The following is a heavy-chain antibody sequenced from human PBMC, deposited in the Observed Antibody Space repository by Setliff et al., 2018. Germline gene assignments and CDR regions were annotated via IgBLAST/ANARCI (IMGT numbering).Heavy chain of an antibody. D-gene: IGHD3-10*01. CDR1: GESIRSNNW. J-gene: IGHJ4*02. CDR3: ARAPGRNIRGDY. V-gene: IGHV4-4*02. Sequence: SETLSLTCTVSGESIRSNNWWNWVRQPPGKGLEWIGDIYQSGATNYNPSLKSRVTISADTSKNQFSLKLKSVTAADTAVYYCARAPGRNIRGDYWGQGALVTVSS. CDR2: IYQSGAT.